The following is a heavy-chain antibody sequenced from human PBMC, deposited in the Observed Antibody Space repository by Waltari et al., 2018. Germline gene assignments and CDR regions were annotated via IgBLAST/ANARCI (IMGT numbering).Heavy chain of an antibody. Sequence: QVQLQQWGAGLLKPSETLSLTCAVYGGSFSGYYWSWIRQPPGKGLEWIGEINHSGSTNYNPSLKSRVTISVDTSKNQFSLKLSSVTAADTAVYYCARGTSRRYSSGWYKGLYYFDYWGQGTLVTVSS. CDR3: ARGTSRRYSSGWYKGLYYFDY. D-gene: IGHD6-19*01. CDR1: GGSFSGYY. V-gene: IGHV4-34*01. J-gene: IGHJ4*02. CDR2: INHSGST.